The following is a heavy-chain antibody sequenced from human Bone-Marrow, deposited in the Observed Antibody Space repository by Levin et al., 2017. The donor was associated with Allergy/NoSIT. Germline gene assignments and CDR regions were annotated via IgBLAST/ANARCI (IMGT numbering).Heavy chain of an antibody. V-gene: IGHV1-2*02. D-gene: IGHD3-16*01. Sequence: ASVKVSCKTSGYTFTYYYIHWVRQAPGQGLEWMGWINPNSGGTNYAQNFQDRITMTRDTSITTAYMELGRLRSDDTAIYYCAKEIEGGFDYWGQGSLVSVSS. J-gene: IGHJ4*02. CDR3: AKEIEGGFDY. CDR2: INPNSGGT. CDR1: GYTFTYYY.